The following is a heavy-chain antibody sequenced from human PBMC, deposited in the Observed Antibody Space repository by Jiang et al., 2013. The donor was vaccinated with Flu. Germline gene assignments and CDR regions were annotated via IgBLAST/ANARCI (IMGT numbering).Heavy chain of an antibody. Sequence: VQLVESGGGLVQPGGSLRLSCAASGFTFSSYAMSWVRQAPGKGLEWVSAISGSGGSTYYADSVKGRFTISRDNSKNTLYLQMSSLRAEDTAVYYCAKSKERRTKAYDFWSGYYTYFDYWGQGTLVTVSS. V-gene: IGHV3-23*04. CDR3: AKSKERRTKAYDFWSGYYTYFDY. D-gene: IGHD3-3*01. CDR1: GFTFSSYA. J-gene: IGHJ4*02. CDR2: ISGSGGST.